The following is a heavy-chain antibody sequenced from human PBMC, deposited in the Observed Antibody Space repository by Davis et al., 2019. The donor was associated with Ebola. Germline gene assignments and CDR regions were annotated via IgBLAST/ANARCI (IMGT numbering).Heavy chain of an antibody. CDR3: AKAYSSGWYRDAFDI. CDR1: GFTFDDYA. CDR2: ISWNSGSI. J-gene: IGHJ3*02. Sequence: SLKISCAASGFTFDDYAMHWVRQAPGKGLEWVSGISWNSGSIGYADSVKGRFTISRDNAKNSLYLQMNSLRAEDTALYYCAKAYSSGWYRDAFDIWGQGTMVTVSS. D-gene: IGHD6-19*01. V-gene: IGHV3-9*01.